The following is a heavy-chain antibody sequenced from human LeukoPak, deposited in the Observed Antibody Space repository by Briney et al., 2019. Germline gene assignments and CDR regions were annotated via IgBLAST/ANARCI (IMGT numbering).Heavy chain of an antibody. D-gene: IGHD2-2*01. CDR2: IYSDNT. J-gene: IGHJ5*02. CDR3: ARSGGYCSSTSCSKGPFDP. CDR1: GFTVSSNS. Sequence: PGGSLRLSCTVSGFTVSSNSMSWVRQAPGKGLEWVSFIYSDNTHYSDSVKGRFTISRDNSKNTLYLQMNSLRAEDTAVYYCARSGGYCSSTSCSKGPFDPWGQGTLVTVSS. V-gene: IGHV3-53*01.